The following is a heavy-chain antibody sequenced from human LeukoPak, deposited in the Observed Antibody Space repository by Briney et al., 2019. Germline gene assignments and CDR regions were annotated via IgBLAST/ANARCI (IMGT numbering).Heavy chain of an antibody. CDR3: ARHVGIHLWSLYFDY. J-gene: IGHJ4*02. D-gene: IGHD5-18*01. CDR1: GGSISSYY. Sequence: TPSETLSLTCIVSGGSISSYYWSWIRQPPGKGLEWIGYIYSSGSTDYNPSLKSRATISLDTSNHQFSLKLTSVTAADTAVYYCARHVGIHLWSLYFDYWGQGSLVTVSS. CDR2: IYSSGST. V-gene: IGHV4-59*08.